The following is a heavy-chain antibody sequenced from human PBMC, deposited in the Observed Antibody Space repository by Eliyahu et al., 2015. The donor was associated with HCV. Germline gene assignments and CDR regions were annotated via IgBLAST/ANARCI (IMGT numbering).Heavy chain of an antibody. CDR3: ARDDIVVVPAAGEIEFDY. CDR2: ISAYNGNT. CDR1: GYTFTSYG. J-gene: IGHJ4*02. V-gene: IGHV1-18*01. D-gene: IGHD2-2*01. Sequence: QVQLVQSGAEVKKPGASVKVSCKASGYTFTSYGISWVRQAPGQGLEWMGWISAYNGNTNYAQKLQGRVTMTTDTSTSTAYMELRSLRSDDTAVYYCARDDIVVVPAAGEIEFDYWGQGTLVTVSS.